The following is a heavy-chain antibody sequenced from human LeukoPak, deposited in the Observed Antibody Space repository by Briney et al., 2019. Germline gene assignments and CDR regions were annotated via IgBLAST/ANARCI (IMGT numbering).Heavy chain of an antibody. CDR3: ARDSYGSH. Sequence: SETLSLTCTVSGGSISSHYWSWIRQPPGKGLEWIGYIYYDGSTNYNPSLKGRVTISMDTSKNQFSLKLSSVATADTAVYYCARDSYGSHWGQGTLVTVSS. D-gene: IGHD4-17*01. J-gene: IGHJ4*02. CDR1: GGSISSHY. V-gene: IGHV4-59*11. CDR2: IYYDGST.